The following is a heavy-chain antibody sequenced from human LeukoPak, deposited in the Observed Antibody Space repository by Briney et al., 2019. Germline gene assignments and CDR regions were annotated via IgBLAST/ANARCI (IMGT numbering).Heavy chain of an antibody. J-gene: IGHJ3*02. CDR3: ARAEVGGAFDT. CDR2: VYPDDSNT. CDR1: GYIFSRDW. V-gene: IGHV5-51*01. Sequence: GASLKISCKGSGYIFSRDWIGWVRQMPGKGLEWMGIVYPDDSNTRYSPSFQGQVTISADKSTSTAYLQWSSLKASDTAMYYCARAEVGGAFDTWGHGTMVTVSP. D-gene: IGHD6-19*01.